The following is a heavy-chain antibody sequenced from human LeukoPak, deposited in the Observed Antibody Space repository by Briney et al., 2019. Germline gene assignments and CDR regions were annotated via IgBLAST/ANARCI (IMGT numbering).Heavy chain of an antibody. V-gene: IGHV1-58*02. Sequence: TSVKVSCKASEFTFTSSAMQWVRQARGQRLEWIGWIVVGSGNTNYAQKFQERLTITRDMSTSTAYMELSSLRSEDTAVYYCAARSGTGVAEFDYWGQGTLVTVSS. CDR2: IVVGSGNT. CDR3: AARSGTGVAEFDY. J-gene: IGHJ4*02. CDR1: EFTFTSSA. D-gene: IGHD3-10*01.